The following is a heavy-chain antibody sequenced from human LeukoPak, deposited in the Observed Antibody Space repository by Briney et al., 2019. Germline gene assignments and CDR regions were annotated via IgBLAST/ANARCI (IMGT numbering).Heavy chain of an antibody. CDR3: AKSIGSGYYYYYMDV. V-gene: IGHV3-23*01. CDR1: GFTFSNYA. J-gene: IGHJ6*03. Sequence: PGGSLRLSCAASGFTFSNYAVTWVRQAPGKGLEWVSAISGSGASTYYADSVKGRFTISRDNSKNTLYLQMNSLRAEDTAVYYCAKSIGSGYYYYYMDVWGKGTTVTVSS. CDR2: ISGSGAST. D-gene: IGHD3-10*01.